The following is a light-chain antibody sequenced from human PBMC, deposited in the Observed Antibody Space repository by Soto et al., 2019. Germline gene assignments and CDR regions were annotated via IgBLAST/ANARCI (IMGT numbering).Light chain of an antibody. CDR1: RSDVGDYNY. CDR2: EVT. V-gene: IGLV2-8*01. CDR3: SSYAGSDNFEV. Sequence: QSALTQPPSASGSPGQSVTISCTGTRSDVGDYNYVSWYQQHPGKAPKLLIYEVTKRPSGVPDRFSGSKSANTASLTVSGLQAEDEADYYRSSYAGSDNFEVFGGGTKVTVL. J-gene: IGLJ2*01.